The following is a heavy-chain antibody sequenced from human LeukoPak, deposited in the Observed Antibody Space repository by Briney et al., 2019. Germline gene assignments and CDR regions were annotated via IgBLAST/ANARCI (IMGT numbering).Heavy chain of an antibody. Sequence: SQTLSLTCAISGDSVSTKTATWNWIRQSPSRGLEWLGRTYYRSKWYNDYAVSVKSRITINPDTSKNQFSLQLNSVTPEDTAAYYCARDPDPFSRLSVFDIWGQGTMVTVSS. J-gene: IGHJ3*02. D-gene: IGHD3-16*02. CDR1: GDSVSTKTAT. CDR3: ARDPDPFSRLSVFDI. CDR2: TYYRSKWYN. V-gene: IGHV6-1*01.